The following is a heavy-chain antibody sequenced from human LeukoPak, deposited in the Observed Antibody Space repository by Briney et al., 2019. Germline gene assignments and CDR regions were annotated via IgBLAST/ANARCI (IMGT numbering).Heavy chain of an antibody. CDR1: GFTLSSYW. CDR2: IKYDGSEI. V-gene: IGHV3-7*01. CDR3: ARDIAAAGLFFDS. Sequence: GGSLRLSCAASGFTLSSYWMSWVRQAPGKGLEWVANIKYDGSEIHYVDSVKGRFTISRDMAKNSVNLQMNGLRAEDTAVYYCARDIAAAGLFFDSWGQGTLSPSPQ. J-gene: IGHJ4*02. D-gene: IGHD6-13*01.